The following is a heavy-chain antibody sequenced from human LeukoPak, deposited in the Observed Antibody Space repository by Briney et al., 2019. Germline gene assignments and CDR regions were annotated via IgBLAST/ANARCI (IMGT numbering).Heavy chain of an antibody. CDR2: IRGDGATI. V-gene: IGHV3-23*01. CDR1: GFPFSSHA. Sequence: GGSLRPSCIASGFPFSSHAMTWVRQAPGRGLEWVSAIRGDGATIFYGDSVKGRITVSRDNSKNTLYLQMNSLRAEDTAVYYCARDQFGDYFRGADYWGQGTRVTVSS. D-gene: IGHD3-22*01. J-gene: IGHJ4*02. CDR3: ARDQFGDYFRGADY.